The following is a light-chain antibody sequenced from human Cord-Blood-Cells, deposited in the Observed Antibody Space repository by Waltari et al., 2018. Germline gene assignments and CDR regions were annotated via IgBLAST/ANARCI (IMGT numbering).Light chain of an antibody. Sequence: QSALTQPDSVSGSPGQSITISCTGTSSDVGSYNLVSWYHQHPGKAPKLMIYEGSKRPSGVSNRFSGSKSGNTASLTISGLQAEDEADYYCCSYAGSSTWVFGGGTKLTVL. CDR1: SSDVGSYNL. V-gene: IGLV2-23*01. CDR3: CSYAGSSTWV. CDR2: EGS. J-gene: IGLJ3*02.